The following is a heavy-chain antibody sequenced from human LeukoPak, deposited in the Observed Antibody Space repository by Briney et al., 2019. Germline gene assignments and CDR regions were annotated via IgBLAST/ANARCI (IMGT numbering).Heavy chain of an antibody. Sequence: GGSLRLSCAASGFTFSSYAMSWVCQAPGKGLEWVSAISGSGGSTYYADSVKGRFTISRDNSKNTLYLQMNSLRAEDTAVYYCAKDLRGWYYFDSWGQGTLLTVSS. D-gene: IGHD6-19*01. CDR3: AKDLRGWYYFDS. CDR1: GFTFSSYA. V-gene: IGHV3-23*01. CDR2: ISGSGGST. J-gene: IGHJ4*02.